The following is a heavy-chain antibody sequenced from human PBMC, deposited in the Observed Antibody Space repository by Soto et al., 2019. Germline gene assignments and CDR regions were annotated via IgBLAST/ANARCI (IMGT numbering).Heavy chain of an antibody. D-gene: IGHD6-13*01. CDR1: GFTLSSYA. J-gene: IGHJ4*02. CDR3: EKDGDVNCFAAACTFFDY. Sequence: VQLWESGGGLVQPGGSLRLSCAASGFTLSSYAMNWVRQAPGKRLERVSAIRGSGGSTYYADSVKGRFTISRDNSKKSLYLQMDSLRAEDTAIYYWEKDGDVNCFAAACTFFDYWGQGSLVTVSA. CDR2: IRGSGGST. V-gene: IGHV3-23*01.